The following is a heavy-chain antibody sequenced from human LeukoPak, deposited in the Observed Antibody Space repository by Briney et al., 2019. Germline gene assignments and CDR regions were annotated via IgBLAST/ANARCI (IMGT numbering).Heavy chain of an antibody. D-gene: IGHD3-9*01. J-gene: IGHJ4*02. V-gene: IGHV3-74*01. Sequence: PGGSLRLSCAASGFTFSSDWMHWVRQAPGKGLVWVSRINSDGSSTGYADSVKGRFTISRDNAKNTLYLQMNSLRAEDTAVYYCARDSQNFDWLLSDPFDYWGQGTLVTVSS. CDR1: GFTFSSDW. CDR2: INSDGSST. CDR3: ARDSQNFDWLLSDPFDY.